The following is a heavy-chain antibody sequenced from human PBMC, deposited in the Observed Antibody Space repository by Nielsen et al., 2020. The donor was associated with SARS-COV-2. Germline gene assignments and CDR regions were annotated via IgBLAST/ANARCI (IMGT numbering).Heavy chain of an antibody. D-gene: IGHD3-9*01. J-gene: IGHJ3*01. CDR1: GGSFSGYC. CDR3: ARAPDVDVLTGDYPDGLDV. CDR2: IDHSGTA. Sequence: SETLSLTCAVYGGSFSGYCWSWIRQLPGKGLEWIGEIDHSGTATLNPSLKGRVTVSVNPSKNQFSLKMTSMTAADTAVYFCARAPDVDVLTGDYPDGLDVWGQGTGVTVSS. V-gene: IGHV4-34*01.